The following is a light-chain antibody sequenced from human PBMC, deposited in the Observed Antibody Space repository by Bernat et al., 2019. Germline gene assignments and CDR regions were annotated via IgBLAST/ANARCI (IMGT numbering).Light chain of an antibody. J-gene: IGLJ1*01. CDR2: EFT. CDR1: SSDIGGYNY. Sequence: QSALTQPPSASGSPGQSVTISCTGTSSDIGGYNYVSWYQQHPGKAPKLIIYEFTQRPSGVPDRFSGSKSGNTASLTVSGLQPDDEADYYCGSYTGINNCVFGTGTKVTVL. CDR3: GSYTGINNCV. V-gene: IGLV2-8*01.